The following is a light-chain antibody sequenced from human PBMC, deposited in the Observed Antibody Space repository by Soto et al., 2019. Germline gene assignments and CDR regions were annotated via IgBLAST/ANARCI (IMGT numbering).Light chain of an antibody. Sequence: EIVLTQTPGTLSLSPGERATLSCRASQSVTSSHLAWYQQKPGQAPRLLIYGPSTRATGIPDRFSGSGSDTDFSLTIRRLDPEDFAMYYCLLYFSPDRYTFGPGTKCRSN. J-gene: IGKJ2*01. V-gene: IGKV3-20*01. CDR2: GPS. CDR3: LLYFSPDRYT. CDR1: QSVTSSH.